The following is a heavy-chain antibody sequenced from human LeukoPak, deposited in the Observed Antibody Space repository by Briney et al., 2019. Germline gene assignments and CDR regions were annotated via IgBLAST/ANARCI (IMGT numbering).Heavy chain of an antibody. CDR3: AKDISDSSSWYFDY. CDR2: IRWNSGSI. Sequence: SLRLSCAASGFTFDDYAMHWVRQAPGKGLEWVSGIRWNSGSIGYADSVKGRFTISTDNAKNSLYLQMNSLRAEDTALYYCAKDISDSSSWYFDYWGQGTLVTVSS. D-gene: IGHD6-13*01. CDR1: GFTFDDYA. J-gene: IGHJ4*02. V-gene: IGHV3-9*01.